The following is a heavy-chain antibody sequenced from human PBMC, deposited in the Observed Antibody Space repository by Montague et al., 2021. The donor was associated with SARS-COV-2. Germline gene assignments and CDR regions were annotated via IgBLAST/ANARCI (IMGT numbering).Heavy chain of an antibody. J-gene: IGHJ3*02. CDR2: ISYSGST. V-gene: IGHV4-39*01. D-gene: IGHD3-3*01. CDR1: GSSISSISYY. CDR3: ARHSVRDTIFGVVIIPDAFDI. Sequence: SETLSLTCTVSGSSISSISYYWGWIRQPPGKGLEWIGSISYSGSTYYNPSLKSRVTISVDTSKNQFSLKLSAVTAADASVYYCARHSVRDTIFGVVIIPDAFDIWGQGTMATVSS.